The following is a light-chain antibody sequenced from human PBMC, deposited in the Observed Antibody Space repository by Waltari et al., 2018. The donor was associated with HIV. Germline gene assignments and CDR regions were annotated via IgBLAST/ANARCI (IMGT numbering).Light chain of an antibody. J-gene: IGLJ2*01. V-gene: IGLV2-23*02. Sequence: QSALTQPASVSGSSGQSNTIPCTGNSSDVGGYNLVSWYQQHPGKAPKLKIYEVSKRPSGVSNRFSGSKSGNTASLTISGLQAEDEADYYCCAYAGSTTYVIFGGGTKLTVL. CDR1: SSDVGGYNL. CDR3: CAYAGSTTYVI. CDR2: EVS.